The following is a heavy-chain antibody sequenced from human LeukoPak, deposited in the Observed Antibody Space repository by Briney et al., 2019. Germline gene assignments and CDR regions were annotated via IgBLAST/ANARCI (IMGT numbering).Heavy chain of an antibody. V-gene: IGHV4-4*02. D-gene: IGHD1-26*01. J-gene: IGHJ4*02. CDR3: ARVVQNDRSYGPFDY. CDR2: IYHSGST. Sequence: PSETLSLTCAVSGGSISSSNWWSWVRQPPGKGLEWIGEIYHSGSTNYNPSLKSRVTISVDKSKNQFSLKLSSVTAADTAVYYCARVVQNDRSYGPFDYWGQGTLVTVSS. CDR1: GGSISSSNW.